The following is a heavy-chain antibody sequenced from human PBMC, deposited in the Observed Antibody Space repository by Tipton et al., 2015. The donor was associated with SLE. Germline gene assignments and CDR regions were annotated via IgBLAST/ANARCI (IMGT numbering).Heavy chain of an antibody. CDR3: ARDRGMGIGDGIDI. CDR1: GGPISTSNW. Sequence: GLVKPSGTLSLTCVVSGGPISTSNWWNWVRQPPGKGLEWIGEIFHSGSTNYNPSLKSRISLSVDKSKNQFSLKLSSVTAADTAVYYCARDRGMGIGDGIDIWGQGTMVTVSS. V-gene: IGHV4-4*02. CDR2: IFHSGST. D-gene: IGHD7-27*01. J-gene: IGHJ3*02.